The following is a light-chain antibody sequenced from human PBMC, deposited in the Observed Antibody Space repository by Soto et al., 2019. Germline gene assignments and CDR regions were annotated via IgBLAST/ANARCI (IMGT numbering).Light chain of an antibody. Sequence: QSALTQPASVSGSPGQSITISCTGTSSDVGGSNYVSWYQQHPGIAPKLMIYDVTNRPSGVSHRFSGSRSGNTASLTISGLQAEDEADYYCSSDRSGTVVFGGGTKLTVL. CDR1: SSDVGGSNY. V-gene: IGLV2-14*01. CDR3: SSDRSGTVV. J-gene: IGLJ2*01. CDR2: DVT.